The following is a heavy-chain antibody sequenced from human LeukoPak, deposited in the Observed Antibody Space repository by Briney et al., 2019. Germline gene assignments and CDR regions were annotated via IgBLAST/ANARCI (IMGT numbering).Heavy chain of an antibody. CDR1: GFTFSSYA. CDR2: ISYDGSNK. CDR3: ARDRRAHGY. J-gene: IGHJ4*02. V-gene: IGHV3-30-3*01. Sequence: GGSLRLSCAASGFTFSSYAMHWVRQAPGKGLEWVAVISYDGSNKYYADSVKGRFTISRDNAKNSLYLQMNSLRAEDTAVYYCARDRRAHGYWGQGTLVTVSS.